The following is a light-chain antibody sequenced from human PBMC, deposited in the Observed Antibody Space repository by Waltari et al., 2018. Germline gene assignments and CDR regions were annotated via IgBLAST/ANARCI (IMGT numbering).Light chain of an antibody. J-gene: IGLJ2*01. CDR1: NLGSKN. V-gene: IGLV3-21*01. CDR2: YDS. CDR3: QVWESYGDHLVV. Sequence: SYVLTQPPSVSVAPGKPARITCGGSNLGSKNVNWYQQTPGQAPVLVIYYDSDRPSGIPERFSGSNSGNTATLTISRVEAGDEADYYCQVWESYGDHLVVFGGGTNLTVV.